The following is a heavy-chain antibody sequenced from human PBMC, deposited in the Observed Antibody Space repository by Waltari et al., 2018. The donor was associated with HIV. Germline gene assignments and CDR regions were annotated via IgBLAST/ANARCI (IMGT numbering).Heavy chain of an antibody. D-gene: IGHD1-26*01. Sequence: QVQLVEAGGGVVPPGQSLTLSCVASASPFSDYATHWVRTHPGKGLVWVASVIYDGSNEDYADSVTCRFTVSRGNSKNTLYLQMDSLRPEDTAVYYCATNSGSYRQGWFDPWGQGTQVTVSS. CDR1: ASPFSDYA. V-gene: IGHV3-30*01. CDR3: ATNSGSYRQGWFDP. J-gene: IGHJ5*02. CDR2: VIYDGSNE.